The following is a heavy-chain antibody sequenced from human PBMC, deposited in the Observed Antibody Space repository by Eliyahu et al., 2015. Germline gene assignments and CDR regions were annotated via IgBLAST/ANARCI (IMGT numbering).Heavy chain of an antibody. D-gene: IGHD4-17*01. J-gene: IGHJ5*02. CDR2: IYYSGSA. CDR1: GGSISNDNXY. V-gene: IGHV4-31*03. Sequence: QVQLQESGPGLVKPSQTLSLXCTVXGGSISNDNXYWSWIRQHPGKGLEWIGYIYYSGSAYYNPSLKSRITISVDTSKNQFSLRLSSVSAADTAVYYCARVRYGDDFRFDPWGQGTLVTVSS. CDR3: ARVRYGDDFRFDP.